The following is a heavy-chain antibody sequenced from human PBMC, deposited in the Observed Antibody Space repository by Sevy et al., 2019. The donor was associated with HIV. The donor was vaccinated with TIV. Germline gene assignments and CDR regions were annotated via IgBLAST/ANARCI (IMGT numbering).Heavy chain of an antibody. CDR3: AGNDFWRGAPDY. V-gene: IGHV4-59*01. J-gene: IGHJ4*02. D-gene: IGHD3-3*01. Sequence: SETLSLTCTVSGGSISTYYWSWIRQSPGKGLEWFGYIYYTGRTWYTPALKSRTTISVDTPKNQYSLGLRSVTAADTAVYFCAGNDFWRGAPDYWGPGNLVTVSS. CDR1: GGSISTYY. CDR2: IYYTGRT.